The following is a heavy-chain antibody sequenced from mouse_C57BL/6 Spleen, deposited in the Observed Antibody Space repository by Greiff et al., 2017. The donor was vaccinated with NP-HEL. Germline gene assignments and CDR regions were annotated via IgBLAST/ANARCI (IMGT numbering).Heavy chain of an antibody. Sequence: QVQVQLPGAELVKPGASVKLSCKASGYTFTSYWMQWVKQRPGQGLEWIGEIDPSDSYTNYNQKFKGKATLTVDTSSSTAYMQLSSLTSEDSAVYYCARLSLPYFDYWGQGTTLTVSS. V-gene: IGHV1-50*01. CDR2: IDPSDSYT. CDR1: GYTFTSYW. CDR3: ARLSLPYFDY. J-gene: IGHJ2*01.